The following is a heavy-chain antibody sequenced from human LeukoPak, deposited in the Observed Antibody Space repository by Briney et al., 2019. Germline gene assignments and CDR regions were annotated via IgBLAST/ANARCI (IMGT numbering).Heavy chain of an antibody. V-gene: IGHV3-66*01. J-gene: IGHJ4*02. CDR2: SYTGGNT. Sequence: GGSLRLSCAASVCTVSSNYMSWVRQAPGKGLQWVSVSYTGGNTHYAESVKGRFTLSRDNSKNTLYLQMNSLRVEDTAMDYCASISDLLYYFDSCGQGTLVTVSS. CDR1: VCTVSSNY. CDR3: ASISDLLYYFDS.